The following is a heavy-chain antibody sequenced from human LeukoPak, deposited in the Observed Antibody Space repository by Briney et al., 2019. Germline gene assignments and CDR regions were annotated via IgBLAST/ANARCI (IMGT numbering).Heavy chain of an antibody. CDR2: ISGSGGST. J-gene: IGHJ1*01. D-gene: IGHD5-12*01. V-gene: IGHV3-23*01. CDR3: ARDLGYSLGARSP. CDR1: GFTFSTYA. Sequence: GGSLRLSCTGSGFTFSTYAMSWVRQAPGKGLEWVSVISGSGGSTYYADPVKGRFTISRDNSKNTLYLQMSSLRAEDTAVYYCARDLGYSLGARSPWGQGTLVTVSP.